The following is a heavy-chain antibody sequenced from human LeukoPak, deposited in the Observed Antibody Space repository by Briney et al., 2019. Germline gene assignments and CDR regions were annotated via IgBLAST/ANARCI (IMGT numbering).Heavy chain of an antibody. D-gene: IGHD6-13*01. CDR1: GFTFSSYW. Sequence: GGSLRLSCAASGFTFSSYWMIWVRQPPGKGLVYVSHMNTDGSTINYVESVKGRLTISRDNANNTLYLQMDSLRAEDTAVYYCGRDNIGTIDYWGQGTLVTVSS. V-gene: IGHV3-74*01. J-gene: IGHJ4*02. CDR2: MNTDGSTI. CDR3: GRDNIGTIDY.